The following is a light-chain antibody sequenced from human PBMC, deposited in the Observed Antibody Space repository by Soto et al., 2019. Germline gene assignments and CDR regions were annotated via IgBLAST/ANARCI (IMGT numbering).Light chain of an antibody. V-gene: IGLV4-60*02. Sequence: QSVLTQSSSASASLGSSVKLTCTLSSGHSSYIIAWHQQQPGKAPRYLMKLEGSGSYNKGSGVPDRFSGSSSGADRYPTNSHLHFEDQADYYCQTWDSNTHTVFGGGTKLTLL. CDR3: QTWDSNTHTV. J-gene: IGLJ3*02. CDR2: LEGSGSY. CDR1: SGHSSYI.